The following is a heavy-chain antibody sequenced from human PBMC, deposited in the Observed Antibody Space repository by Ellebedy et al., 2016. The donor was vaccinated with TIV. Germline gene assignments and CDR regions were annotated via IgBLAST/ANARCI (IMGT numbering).Heavy chain of an antibody. CDR2: IYSKTDGGTT. Sequence: PGGSLRLSCAASGFTFSDAWMSWVRQAPGKGLEWVGRIYSKTDGGTTEYAAPVKGRFTISRDDSKNMLYLQMNSLKTEDTAVYYCTTEYQLPLKTWFDPWGQGTLVTVSS. J-gene: IGHJ5*02. D-gene: IGHD2-2*01. V-gene: IGHV3-15*01. CDR1: GFTFSDAW. CDR3: TTEYQLPLKTWFDP.